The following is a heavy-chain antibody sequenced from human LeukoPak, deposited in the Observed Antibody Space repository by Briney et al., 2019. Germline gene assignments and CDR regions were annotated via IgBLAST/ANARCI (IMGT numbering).Heavy chain of an antibody. Sequence: GGSLRLSCAASGFTFNNYATNWVRQAPGKGLEWVSVISGSGGTTYYADSVKGRFTISRDSSKNTLYLQMNSLRAEDTAVYYCAKVSGGGLYYDGMDVWGQGTTVTVSS. V-gene: IGHV3-23*01. D-gene: IGHD1-14*01. CDR2: ISGSGGTT. J-gene: IGHJ6*02. CDR3: AKVSGGGLYYDGMDV. CDR1: GFTFNNYA.